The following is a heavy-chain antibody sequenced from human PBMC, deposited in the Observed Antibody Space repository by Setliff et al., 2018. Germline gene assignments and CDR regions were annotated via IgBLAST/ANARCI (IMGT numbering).Heavy chain of an antibody. D-gene: IGHD6-13*01. V-gene: IGHV1-46*01. CDR3: ARAGLAATGRKGLLEF. J-gene: IGHJ4*02. Sequence: PSVKVSCKARGYTLSRYYMHWVRQAPGQGPEWMGIINPGGGSASVVEKFQGRVTMTSDTSTSTVYMDLSSLKSEDTAVYYCARAGLAATGRKGLLEFWGQGTLVTVSS. CDR1: GYTLSRYY. CDR2: INPGGGSA.